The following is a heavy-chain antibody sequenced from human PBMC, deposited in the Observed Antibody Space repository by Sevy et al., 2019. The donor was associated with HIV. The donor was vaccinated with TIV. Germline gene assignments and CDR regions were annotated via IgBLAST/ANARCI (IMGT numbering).Heavy chain of an antibody. V-gene: IGHV3-53*01. CDR1: GFIVSSNY. J-gene: IGHJ6*03. Sequence: GGSLRLSCVASGFIVSSNYMSWVRQAPGKGLEWVSVIYSNGTTYYADSVKGRFIISRDNSKNTVFLQMSRLRAEDTAVYYCAKDKTRSDYLDVWGKGTTVTVSS. CDR2: IYSNGTT. CDR3: AKDKTRSDYLDV.